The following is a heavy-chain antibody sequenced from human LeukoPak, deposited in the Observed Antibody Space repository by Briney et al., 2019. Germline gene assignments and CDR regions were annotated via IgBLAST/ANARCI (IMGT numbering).Heavy chain of an antibody. Sequence: ASVKVSCKASGYTFTSYDINWVRQATGQGLEWMGWMNPNSGNTGYAQKFQGRVTMTRNTSISTAYMELSSLRSEDTAVYYCARYVRGGIWGSYRTADYWGQGTLVTASS. D-gene: IGHD3-16*02. CDR2: MNPNSGNT. CDR3: ARYVRGGIWGSYRTADY. J-gene: IGHJ4*02. CDR1: GYTFTSYD. V-gene: IGHV1-8*01.